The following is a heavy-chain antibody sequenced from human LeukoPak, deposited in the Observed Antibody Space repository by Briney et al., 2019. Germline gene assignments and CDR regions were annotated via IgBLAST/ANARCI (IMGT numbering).Heavy chain of an antibody. D-gene: IGHD4-17*01. J-gene: IGHJ4*02. Sequence: QAGGSLRLSCAASGFTFSSYWMIWVRQAPGKGLEWVAFIRYDGSNKYYADSVKGRFTISRDNSKNTLYLQMNSLRAEDTAVYYCAKVSMTTVTSDYWGQETLVTVSS. V-gene: IGHV3-30*02. CDR2: IRYDGSNK. CDR1: GFTFSSYW. CDR3: AKVSMTTVTSDY.